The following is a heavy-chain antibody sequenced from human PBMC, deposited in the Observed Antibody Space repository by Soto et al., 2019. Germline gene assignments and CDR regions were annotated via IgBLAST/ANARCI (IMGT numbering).Heavy chain of an antibody. Sequence: ASVKVSCKASGYTFTTYYMHWVRQAPGQGLEWMGIINPSGGSTSYAQQFQGRVTMTTDTSTSTVYMELSSLRSEDTAVYYCARGDSTHYYGSGSPDYWGQGTLVTV. CDR1: GYTFTTYY. CDR3: ARGDSTHYYGSGSPDY. D-gene: IGHD3-10*01. CDR2: INPSGGST. V-gene: IGHV1-46*01. J-gene: IGHJ4*02.